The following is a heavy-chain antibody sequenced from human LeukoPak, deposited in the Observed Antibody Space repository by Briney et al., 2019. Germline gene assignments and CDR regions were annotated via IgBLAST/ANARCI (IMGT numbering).Heavy chain of an antibody. Sequence: ASVKVSCKASGGTFSSYAISWVRQAPGQGLEWMGWMNPNSGSTGYAQKFQGRVTMTRNTSISTAYMELSSLRSEDTAVYYCARTLYGSGSYYPNWFDPWGQGTLVTVSS. V-gene: IGHV1-8*02. CDR3: ARTLYGSGSYYPNWFDP. J-gene: IGHJ5*02. CDR2: MNPNSGST. D-gene: IGHD3-10*01. CDR1: GGTFSSYA.